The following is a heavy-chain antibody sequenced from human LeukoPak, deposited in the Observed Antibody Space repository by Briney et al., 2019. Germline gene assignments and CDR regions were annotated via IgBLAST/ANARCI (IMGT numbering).Heavy chain of an antibody. CDR2: ISTSGST. CDR3: ARQNYDYPDY. CDR1: GFSMTSYY. V-gene: IGHV4-4*09. Sequence: PSETLSLTCAVSGFSMTSYYWSWIRQPPGEGLEWIGYISTSGSTNYNPSLKSRVTMSVDTSKNYFSLKLNSVTAADTAFYYCARQNYDYPDYWGQGTLVTVSS. D-gene: IGHD3-16*01. J-gene: IGHJ4*02.